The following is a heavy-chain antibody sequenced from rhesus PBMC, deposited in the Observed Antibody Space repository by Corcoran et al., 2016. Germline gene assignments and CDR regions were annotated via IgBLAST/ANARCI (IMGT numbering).Heavy chain of an antibody. CDR3: ATGKAAAGPGYGLDS. CDR1: GYTFTDYY. J-gene: IGHJ6*01. Sequence: EVQLVQSGAEVKKPGASVKISCKASGYTFTDYYLHWVRQAPGKGLEWMGRVDPEDGEAIHEQKFQDRVTSTADTSTDTAYMELSSLRSEDTAVYYCATGKAAAGPGYGLDSWGQGVVVTVSS. V-gene: IGHV1-111*02. CDR2: VDPEDGEA. D-gene: IGHD6S26*01.